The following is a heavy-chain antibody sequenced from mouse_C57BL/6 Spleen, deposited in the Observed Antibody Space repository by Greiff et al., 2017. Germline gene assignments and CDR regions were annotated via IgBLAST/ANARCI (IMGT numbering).Heavy chain of an antibody. CDR3: APHYSNYVGYAMDY. V-gene: IGHV2-2*01. Sequence: QVQLQQSGPGLVQPSQSLSITCTVSGFSLTSYGVHWVRQSPGKGLEWLGVIWSGGSTDYNAAFISRLSISKDNSKSQVFFKMNSLQADDTAIYYCAPHYSNYVGYAMDYWGQGTSVTVSS. D-gene: IGHD2-5*01. CDR2: IWSGGST. J-gene: IGHJ4*01. CDR1: GFSLTSYG.